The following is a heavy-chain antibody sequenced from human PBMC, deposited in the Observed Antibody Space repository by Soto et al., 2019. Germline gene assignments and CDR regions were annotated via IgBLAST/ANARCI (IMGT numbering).Heavy chain of an antibody. D-gene: IGHD3-3*01. J-gene: IGHJ5*02. CDR1: GDSVNNNDFY. CDR2: IFYSGTT. V-gene: IGHV4-39*01. Sequence: QVHLQESGPGLVKPSETPSLTCTVSGDSVNNNDFYWAWIRQPPGKGLEWVVTIFYSGTTYHNPSVKGRVTASVDRSENQFSLKLTSVTASDTAVYYCARLDFRSGYYGGRFHPWGQGTLVTVSS. CDR3: ARLDFRSGYYGGRFHP.